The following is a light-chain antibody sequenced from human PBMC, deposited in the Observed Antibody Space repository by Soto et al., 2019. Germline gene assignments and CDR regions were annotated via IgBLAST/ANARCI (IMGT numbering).Light chain of an antibody. CDR2: GAS. V-gene: IGKV3-15*01. Sequence: EIVMTQSPATLSVSPGERATLSCRASQSVSSNVAWYQQKPGQAPRLLIYGASTRATDIPARFSGSGSGTEFTLTISSLLSEDFAVYHCQQYDTWPLTFGGGTKVETK. CDR3: QQYDTWPLT. J-gene: IGKJ4*01. CDR1: QSVSSN.